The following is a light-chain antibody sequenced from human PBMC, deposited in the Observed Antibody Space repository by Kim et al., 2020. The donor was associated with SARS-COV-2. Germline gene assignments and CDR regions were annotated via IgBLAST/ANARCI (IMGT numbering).Light chain of an antibody. Sequence: SYELTQPPSVSVSPGQTASIPCSGDKLGDKYACWYQQKPGQSPVLVIYQDTKRPSGIPERFSGSNSGNTATLTISGTQAMDEADYYCQAWDSSTVFGTGT. CDR1: KLGDKY. CDR3: QAWDSSTV. J-gene: IGLJ1*01. CDR2: QDT. V-gene: IGLV3-1*01.